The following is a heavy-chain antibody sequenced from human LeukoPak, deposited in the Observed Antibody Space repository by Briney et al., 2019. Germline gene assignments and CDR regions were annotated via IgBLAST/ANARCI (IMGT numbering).Heavy chain of an antibody. Sequence: SETPSLTCTVSGGSISSYYWSWIRQPPGKGLEWIGYIYYSGSTNYNPSLKSRVTISVDTSKNQFSLKLSSVTAADTAVYYCARDARYSSSSWFDPWGQGTLVTVSS. V-gene: IGHV4-59*01. CDR3: ARDARYSSSSWFDP. J-gene: IGHJ5*02. CDR2: IYYSGST. D-gene: IGHD6-6*01. CDR1: GGSISSYY.